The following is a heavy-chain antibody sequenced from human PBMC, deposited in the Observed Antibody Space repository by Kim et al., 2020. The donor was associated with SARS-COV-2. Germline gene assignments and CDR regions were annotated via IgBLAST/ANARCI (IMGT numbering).Heavy chain of an antibody. CDR2: ISYDGSNK. CDR1: GFTFSSYG. V-gene: IGHV3-30*18. D-gene: IGHD3-9*01. Sequence: GGSLRLSCAASGFTFSSYGVHWVRQAPGKGLEGVAVISYDGSNKYYADSVKGRFTISRDNSKNTLYLQMNSLRAEDTAVYYCAKEYYDILPGYCNYFDYWGQGTLVTVSS. CDR3: AKEYYDILPGYCNYFDY. J-gene: IGHJ4*02.